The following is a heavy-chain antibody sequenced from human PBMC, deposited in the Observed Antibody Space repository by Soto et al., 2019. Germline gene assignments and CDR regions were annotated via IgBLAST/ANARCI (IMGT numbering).Heavy chain of an antibody. CDR2: ISPYNGNT. CDR3: ARDQGYRDSDY. J-gene: IGHJ4*02. D-gene: IGHD4-17*01. CDR1: GYTFTHYG. Sequence: ASVKVSCTSSGYTFTHYGITWVRQAPGQGLEWMGWISPYNGNTNYGQKLQGRVTLTTDTSTSTVYMELRSLRSDDTAVYYCARDQGYRDSDYWGQGTLVTVSS. V-gene: IGHV1-18*01.